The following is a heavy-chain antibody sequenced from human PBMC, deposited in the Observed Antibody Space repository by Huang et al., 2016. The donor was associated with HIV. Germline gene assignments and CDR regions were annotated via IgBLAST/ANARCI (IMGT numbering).Heavy chain of an antibody. CDR3: AADTGSLGAFDI. Sequence: QMQLVQSGPEVKKPGTSVKVSCKASGFTFPSSAVQWVRQARGQRLEWIGWIVGGSGNTNYAQKFQERVTITRDMSTTTAYMEVSSLRSDDTAVYYCAADTGSLGAFDIWGQGTMVTVSS. D-gene: IGHD3-16*01. J-gene: IGHJ3*02. CDR2: IVGGSGNT. CDR1: GFTFPSSA. V-gene: IGHV1-58*01.